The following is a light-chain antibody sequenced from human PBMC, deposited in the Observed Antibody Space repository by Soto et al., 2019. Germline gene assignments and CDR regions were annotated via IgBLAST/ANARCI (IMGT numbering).Light chain of an antibody. Sequence: QSALTQPPSASGSPGQSVTISCTGTGSDIGAYNYVSWYQQYPGKAPKVMIYDVIKRPSVVPDRFSGSKSGNTASLTVSGLRADDEAVYYCSSFVGGDSFDVIFGGGTKLPVL. V-gene: IGLV2-8*01. J-gene: IGLJ2*01. CDR3: SSFVGGDSFDVI. CDR1: GSDIGAYNY. CDR2: DVI.